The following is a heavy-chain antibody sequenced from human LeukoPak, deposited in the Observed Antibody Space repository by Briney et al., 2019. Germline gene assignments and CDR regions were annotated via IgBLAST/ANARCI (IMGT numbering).Heavy chain of an antibody. J-gene: IGHJ6*03. CDR3: AKDSPIAAAEVGYYMDV. CDR2: IKQDGSEK. D-gene: IGHD6-13*01. Sequence: GGSLRLSCAASGFTFSSYWMSWVRQAPGKGLEWVANIKQDGSEKYYVDSVKGRFAISRDNSKNTLYLQMNSLRAEDTAVYYCAKDSPIAAAEVGYYMDVWGKGTTVTVSS. CDR1: GFTFSSYW. V-gene: IGHV3-7*01.